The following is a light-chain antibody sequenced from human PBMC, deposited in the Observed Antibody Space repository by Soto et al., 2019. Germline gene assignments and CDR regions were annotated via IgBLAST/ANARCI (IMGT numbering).Light chain of an antibody. CDR1: QSIRTD. CDR3: QQYGSSPPIT. J-gene: IGKJ5*01. V-gene: IGKV3D-15*01. Sequence: DIVMTQSPATLSVSPWERAALSCRASQSIRTDLAWYQQKSGQGPRLLIYDASTRATGIPARFSGSGSGTEFTLTISSLQSEDFAVYYCQQYGSSPPITFGQGTRLEIK. CDR2: DAS.